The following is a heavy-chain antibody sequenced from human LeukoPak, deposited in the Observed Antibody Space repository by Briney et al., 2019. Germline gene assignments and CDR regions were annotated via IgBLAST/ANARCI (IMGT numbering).Heavy chain of an antibody. CDR1: GXTFSSYW. J-gene: IGHJ4*02. D-gene: IGHD3-16*01. CDR3: ARDRGRARDFDY. Sequence: TGGSLRLSCAASGXTFSSYWMHWVRQAPGKGLVWVSRINSDGSSTTYADSVKGRLTISRDNTKNTLYLQMNSLRAEDTAVYFCARDRGRARDFDYWGQGTLVTVSS. CDR2: INSDGSST. V-gene: IGHV3-74*01.